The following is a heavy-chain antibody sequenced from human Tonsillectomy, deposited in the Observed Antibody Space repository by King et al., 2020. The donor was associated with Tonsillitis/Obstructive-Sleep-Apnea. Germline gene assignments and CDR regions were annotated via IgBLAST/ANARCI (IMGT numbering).Heavy chain of an antibody. V-gene: IGHV2-5*02. CDR3: AHSAATHPYDTFDI. J-gene: IGHJ3*02. D-gene: IGHD2-15*01. Sequence: HITLQESGPTLLKPTQTLTLTCTFSGFSLSTGGVGVGWIRQPPGKALEWLALIYWDDDDRYSPSLKSRLTITKDTSKNHVFLSMTNMDPVDTATYYCAHSAATHPYDTFDIWGQGTMVTVSS. CDR2: IYWDDDD. CDR1: GFSLSTGGVG.